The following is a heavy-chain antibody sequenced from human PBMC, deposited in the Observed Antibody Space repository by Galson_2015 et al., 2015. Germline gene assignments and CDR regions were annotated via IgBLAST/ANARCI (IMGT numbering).Heavy chain of an antibody. CDR2: IYYSGST. Sequence: LSLTCTVSGGSISSGDYYWSWIRQPPGEGLEWIGYIYYSGSTFYNPSLKSRVTISVDTSINQFSLRLSSVTAADTAVYYCARDGGSGYYYWLDPWGQGTLVTVSS. D-gene: IGHD3-22*01. J-gene: IGHJ5*02. CDR3: ARDGGSGYYYWLDP. V-gene: IGHV4-30-4*01. CDR1: GGSISSGDYY.